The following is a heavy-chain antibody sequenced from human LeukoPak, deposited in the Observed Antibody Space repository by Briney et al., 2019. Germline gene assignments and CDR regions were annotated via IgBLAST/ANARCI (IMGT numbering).Heavy chain of an antibody. Sequence: TGGSLRHSCAASGFTLSSYAMQGVREAPGRGGEYGSAISSKGGSTHYANSVKGRFTISRDKAKNTLYVEMCSVRGEDMGVYYCARARGSYGNNWFDPWGQGTLVTVSS. CDR1: GFTLSSYA. J-gene: IGHJ5*02. D-gene: IGHD5-18*01. CDR2: ISSKGGST. V-gene: IGHV3-64*01. CDR3: ARARGSYGNNWFDP.